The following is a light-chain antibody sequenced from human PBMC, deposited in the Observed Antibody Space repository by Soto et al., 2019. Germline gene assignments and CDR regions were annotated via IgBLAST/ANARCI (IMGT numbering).Light chain of an antibody. Sequence: HSVLTQPASVSGSPGQSITISCTGTSSDVGGYNYDSWYQQHPGKATRVMIYEVSNRPSGVYNRFSGSKSGNTASLTISGLQAEDEADYYCSSYTSSSTLNYVFGTGTKVTV. V-gene: IGLV2-14*01. CDR1: SSDVGGYNY. J-gene: IGLJ1*01. CDR2: EVS. CDR3: SSYTSSSTLNYV.